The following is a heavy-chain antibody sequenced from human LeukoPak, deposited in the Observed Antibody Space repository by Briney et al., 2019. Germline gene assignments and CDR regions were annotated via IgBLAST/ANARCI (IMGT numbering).Heavy chain of an antibody. CDR1: GFTFSNYA. CDR3: AKAIHSSSSGVVDY. J-gene: IGHJ4*02. Sequence: GGSLRLSCAASGFTFSNYAMHWVRQAPGKGLEWVTFIRYDGSNKYYAESVKGRFTISRDNSKNTLYLQMSRLRAEDTAVYYCAKAIHSSSSGVVDYWGQGTLVTVSS. CDR2: IRYDGSNK. V-gene: IGHV3-30*02. D-gene: IGHD6-6*01.